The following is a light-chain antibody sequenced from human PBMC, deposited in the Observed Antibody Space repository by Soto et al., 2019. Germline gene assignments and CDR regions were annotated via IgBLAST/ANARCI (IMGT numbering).Light chain of an antibody. Sequence: EMVLTQSPATLSVSPGDTDTLSCRTSQTISSTLAWYQFKPGQAPRLLIYGTSTRATGIPARFSGSGSGTEFTLTISSLQSEDFAVYYCQQYNNWPRTFGQGTKVDIK. J-gene: IGKJ1*01. V-gene: IGKV3-15*01. CDR2: GTS. CDR3: QQYNNWPRT. CDR1: QTISST.